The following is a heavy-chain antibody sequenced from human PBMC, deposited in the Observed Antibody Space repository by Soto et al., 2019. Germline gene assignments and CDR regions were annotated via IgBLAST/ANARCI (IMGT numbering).Heavy chain of an antibody. J-gene: IGHJ6*03. D-gene: IGHD3-10*01. Sequence: DVQLLESGGGLVQPGGSLRLSCAASGFTFSSYAIAWVRQAPGKGLEWVAVISGGGGTTYYAESVKGRITISRDNSKKMMNQQMDSMRAEDTAVYHCATTLGTMVRGNYYYMDVWGKGTTVSVSS. CDR1: GFTFSSYA. CDR3: ATTLGTMVRGNYYYMDV. V-gene: IGHV3-23*01. CDR2: ISGGGGTT.